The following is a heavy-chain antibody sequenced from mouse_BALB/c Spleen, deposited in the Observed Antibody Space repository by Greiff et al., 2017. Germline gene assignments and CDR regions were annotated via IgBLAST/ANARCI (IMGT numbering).Heavy chain of an antibody. CDR3: ARRGDDGYYYAMDY. CDR1: GFSLSTSGMG. Sequence: QVTLKVSGPGILQPSQTLSLTCSFSGFSLSTSGMGVSWIRQPSGKGLEWLAHIYWDDDKRYNPSLKSRLTISKDTSRNQVFLKITSVDTADTATYYCARRGDDGYYYAMDYWGQGTSVTVSS. D-gene: IGHD2-3*01. CDR2: IYWDDDK. V-gene: IGHV8-12*01. J-gene: IGHJ4*01.